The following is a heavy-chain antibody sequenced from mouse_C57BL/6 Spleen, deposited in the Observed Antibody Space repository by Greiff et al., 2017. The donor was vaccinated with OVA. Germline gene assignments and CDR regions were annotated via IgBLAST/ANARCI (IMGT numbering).Heavy chain of an antibody. J-gene: IGHJ4*01. Sequence: QVQLKQPGAELVKPGASVKMSCKASGYTFTSYWITWVKQRPGQGLEWIGDIYPGSGSTNYNEKFKSKATLTVDTSSSTAYMQLSSLTSEDSAVYYCARRDYYSNYDYAMDYWGQGTSVTVSS. CDR3: ARRDYYSNYDYAMDY. V-gene: IGHV1-55*01. CDR2: IYPGSGST. CDR1: GYTFTSYW. D-gene: IGHD2-5*01.